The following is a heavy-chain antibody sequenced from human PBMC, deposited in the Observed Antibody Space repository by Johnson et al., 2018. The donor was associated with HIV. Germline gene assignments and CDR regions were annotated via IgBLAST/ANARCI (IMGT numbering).Heavy chain of an antibody. V-gene: IGHV3-30*19. D-gene: IGHD5-18*01. CDR2: ISYDGSNK. CDR1: GFTFSSYG. CDR3: ARAYSYGVFDI. Sequence: QVQLVESGGGLVKPGWSLRLSCAASGFTFSSYGMHWVRQAPGKGLEWVAVISYDGSNKYYADSVKGRFTISRDNSKNTLYLQMNSLRAEDTALYYCARAYSYGVFDIWGQGTMVTVSS. J-gene: IGHJ3*02.